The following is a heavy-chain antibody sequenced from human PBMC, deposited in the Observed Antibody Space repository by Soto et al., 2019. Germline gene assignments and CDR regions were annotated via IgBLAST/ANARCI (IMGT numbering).Heavy chain of an antibody. CDR2: INAGNGNT. J-gene: IGHJ6*02. CDR1: GGTFSSYA. Sequence: GASVKVTCKASGGTFSSYAISWVRQAPGQGLEWMGWINAGNGNTKYSQKFQGRVTITRDTSASTAYMELSSLRSEDTAVYYCARGEAFCGGDCFPNYYYYGMDVWGQGTTVTVSS. D-gene: IGHD2-21*02. V-gene: IGHV1-3*01. CDR3: ARGEAFCGGDCFPNYYYYGMDV.